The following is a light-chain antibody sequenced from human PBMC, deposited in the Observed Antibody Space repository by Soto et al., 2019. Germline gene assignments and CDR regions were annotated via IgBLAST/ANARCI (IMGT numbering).Light chain of an antibody. J-gene: IGKJ4*01. Sequence: AIQLTQSPSSLSATVGDRVTITCRASQGISSALAWYQHKPGKAPKLLIYDASSLESWVPSRFSGSGSWTDFTLTISSLQPEDFATYYCQQFNSNPLTFGGGTKVAIK. CDR3: QQFNSNPLT. CDR1: QGISSA. V-gene: IGKV1-13*02. CDR2: DAS.